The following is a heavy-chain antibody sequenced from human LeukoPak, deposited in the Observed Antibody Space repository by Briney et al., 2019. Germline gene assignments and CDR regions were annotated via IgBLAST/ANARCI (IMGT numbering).Heavy chain of an antibody. CDR2: IYYSGNT. CDR3: ARSYCSSTSCYRDAFDI. Sequence: PSETLSLTCTVSGGFISSYYWSWIRQPPGKGLEWIGYIYYSGNTYYNPSLKSRVVISVDTSQTQFSLKLSSVTAADTAVYYCARSYCSSTSCYRDAFDIWGQGTMVNVSS. J-gene: IGHJ3*02. V-gene: IGHV4-59*08. D-gene: IGHD2-2*01. CDR1: GGFISSYY.